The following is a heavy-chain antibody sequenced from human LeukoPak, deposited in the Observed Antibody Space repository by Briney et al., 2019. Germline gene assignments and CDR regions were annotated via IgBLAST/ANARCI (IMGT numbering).Heavy chain of an antibody. CDR2: IYSDGST. J-gene: IGHJ4*02. CDR1: GFTVSSNY. V-gene: IGHV3-66*01. CDR3: ARDRGTVTTFFDY. D-gene: IGHD4-11*01. Sequence: GGSLRLSCAVSGFTVSSNYMSWVRQAPGKALEWVSLIYSDGSTYYADSVKGRFTISRDNSKNTLYLQMNSLRAEDTAVYYCARDRGTVTTFFDYWGQGTLVTVSS.